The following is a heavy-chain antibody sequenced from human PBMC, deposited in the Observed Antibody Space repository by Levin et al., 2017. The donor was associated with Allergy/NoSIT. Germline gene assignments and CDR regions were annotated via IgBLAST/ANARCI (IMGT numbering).Heavy chain of an antibody. CDR2: ISGSGGST. CDR3: ASGYCSSTSCYSTLYHYYYGMDV. Sequence: GGSLRLSCAASGFTFSSYAMSWVRQAPGKGLEWVSAISGSGGSTYYADSVKGRFTISRDNSKNTLYLQMYSLRAEDTAVYYCASGYCSSTSCYSTLYHYYYGMDVWGQGTTVTVSS. CDR1: GFTFSSYA. J-gene: IGHJ6*02. D-gene: IGHD2-2*02. V-gene: IGHV3-23*01.